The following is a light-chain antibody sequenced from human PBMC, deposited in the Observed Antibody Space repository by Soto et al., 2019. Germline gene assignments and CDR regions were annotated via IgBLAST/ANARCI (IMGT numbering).Light chain of an antibody. Sequence: QSVLTQPPSVSGAPGQRVTISCTGSSSNIGAGYDVHWYQQLPGTAPKLLIYGNSNRPSGVPDRFFGSNSGTSASLAITGLQAEDEADYYCQSYDSSLKVFGTGIKLTVL. CDR1: SSNIGAGYD. J-gene: IGLJ1*01. V-gene: IGLV1-40*01. CDR3: QSYDSSLKV. CDR2: GNS.